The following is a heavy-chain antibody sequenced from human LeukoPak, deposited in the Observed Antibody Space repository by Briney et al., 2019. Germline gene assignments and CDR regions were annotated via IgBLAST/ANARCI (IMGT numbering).Heavy chain of an antibody. J-gene: IGHJ3*02. CDR3: ARGLRVAAVGTSAFDI. Sequence: SETLSLTCAVYGGSFSGYYWSWIRQPPGKGLEWIGEINHSGSTNYNPSLKSRVTISVDTSKNQFSLKLSSVTAADTAVYYCARGLRVAAVGTSAFDIWGQGTMVTVSS. D-gene: IGHD6-13*01. CDR1: GGSFSGYY. V-gene: IGHV4-34*01. CDR2: INHSGST.